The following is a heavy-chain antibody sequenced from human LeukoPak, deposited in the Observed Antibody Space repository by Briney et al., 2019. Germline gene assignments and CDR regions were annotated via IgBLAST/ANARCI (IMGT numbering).Heavy chain of an antibody. CDR3: ARDRMGAVAGLYYYYYSGMDV. CDR1: GYTFTGYY. Sequence: ASVKVSCKASGYTFTGYYMHAVRQAPGQGLEGMGWINPNSGCTNYAQKFQGRVTMTRDTSISTAYMEMSRMRYDDTAVYYCARDRMGAVAGLYYYYYSGMDVWGQGTTVTVSS. D-gene: IGHD6-19*01. CDR2: INPNSGCT. J-gene: IGHJ6*02. V-gene: IGHV1-2*02.